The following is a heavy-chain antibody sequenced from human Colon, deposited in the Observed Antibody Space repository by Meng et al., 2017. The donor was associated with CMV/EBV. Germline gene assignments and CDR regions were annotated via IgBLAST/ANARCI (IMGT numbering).Heavy chain of an antibody. D-gene: IGHD4-11*01. CDR1: GFTLSDFG. V-gene: IGHV3-30*02. Sequence: GESLKISCTTFGFTLSDFGMHWVRQVPGKGLEWVAFIGSDGSIKRYSDSVKGRFNISRDNSKNTLWLQMHSLRPEDTALYYCAREGFSNFDYWGQGTLVTVSS. J-gene: IGHJ4*02. CDR3: AREGFSNFDY. CDR2: IGSDGSIK.